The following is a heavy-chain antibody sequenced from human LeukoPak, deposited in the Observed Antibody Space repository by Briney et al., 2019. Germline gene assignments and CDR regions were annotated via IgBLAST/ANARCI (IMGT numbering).Heavy chain of an antibody. CDR3: AVGATVVTLLA. CDR1: GYSFAIYG. V-gene: IGHV5-51*01. CDR2: IYPGDSDT. D-gene: IGHD4-23*01. J-gene: IGHJ5*02. Sequence: GDSLKIAGKGSGYSFAIYGMGGVREMRGKCMECMGIIYPGDSDTRYSPSFQGQVTISADKSISPAYLQWSSLKASDTAMYYSAVGATVVTLLAWGQGTLVTVSS.